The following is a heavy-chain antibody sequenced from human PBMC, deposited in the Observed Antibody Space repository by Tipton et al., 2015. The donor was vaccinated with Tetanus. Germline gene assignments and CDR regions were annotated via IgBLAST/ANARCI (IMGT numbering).Heavy chain of an antibody. V-gene: IGHV1-2*02. Sequence: QLVQSGAEVKKPGASVKVSCKASGYTFTGYYIYWVRQAPGQGLEWMGWIDPNSGGTVYAQKFQGRVTMTRATSISSAYMGLRSLRSDDTAVYYCARDRGDYIYYGMDVWGPGTPVTVS. J-gene: IGHJ6*02. CDR3: ARDRGDYIYYGMDV. CDR2: IDPNSGGT. CDR1: GYTFTGYY. D-gene: IGHD3-22*01.